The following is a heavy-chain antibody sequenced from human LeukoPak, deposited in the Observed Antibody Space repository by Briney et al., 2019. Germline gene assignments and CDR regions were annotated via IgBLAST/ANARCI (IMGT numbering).Heavy chain of an antibody. V-gene: IGHV1-69*05. Sequence: SSVKVSCKASGGTFISYAISWVRQALGQGLEWMGRIIPIFGTANYAQKFQGRVTITTDESTSTAYMELSSLRSEDTAVYYCARQVEMATIAFDYWGQGTLVTVSS. D-gene: IGHD5-24*01. CDR3: ARQVEMATIAFDY. CDR1: GGTFISYA. J-gene: IGHJ4*02. CDR2: IIPIFGTA.